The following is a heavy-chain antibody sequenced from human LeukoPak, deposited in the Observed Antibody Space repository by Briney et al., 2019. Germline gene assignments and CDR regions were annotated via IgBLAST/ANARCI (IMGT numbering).Heavy chain of an antibody. CDR2: IIPIFGTA. J-gene: IGHJ4*02. V-gene: IGHV1-69*13. Sequence: SVKVSCKASGGTFSSYAISWVRQAPGQGLERMGGIIPIFGTANYAQKFQGRVTITADESTSTAYMELSSLRSEDTAVYYCARESKRVVTALVMDYWGQGPLVTVSS. CDR1: GGTFSSYA. CDR3: ARESKRVVTALVMDY. D-gene: IGHD2-21*02.